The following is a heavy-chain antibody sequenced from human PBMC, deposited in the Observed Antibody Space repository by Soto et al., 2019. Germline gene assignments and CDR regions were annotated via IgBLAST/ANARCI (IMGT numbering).Heavy chain of an antibody. J-gene: IGHJ6*02. CDR3: ARDSSVAVAGHYFYGLDV. D-gene: IGHD6-19*01. V-gene: IGHV4-59*01. Sequence: SETLSLTCTVSGDSISNYFWHWIRQPPGKGLEWIGYIFHSGITSYNPSLKSRVTISFDTSKSQFSLKLSSVTAADTAVYFCARDSSVAVAGHYFYGLDVWGQGTTVTVSS. CDR1: GDSISNYF. CDR2: IFHSGIT.